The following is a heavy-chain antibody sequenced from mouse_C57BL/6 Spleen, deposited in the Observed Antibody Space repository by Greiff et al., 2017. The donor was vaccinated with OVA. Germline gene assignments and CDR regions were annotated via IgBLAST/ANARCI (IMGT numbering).Heavy chain of an antibody. V-gene: IGHV1-53*01. D-gene: IGHD2-10*02. Sequence: QVQLQQPGTELVKPGASVKLSCKASGYTFTSYWMPWVKQRPGQGLEWIGNINPSNGGTNYNEKFKSKATLTVDKSSSTAYMQLSSLTSEDSAVYYCARLGYGNYVYFDYWGQGTTLTVSS. J-gene: IGHJ2*01. CDR1: GYTFTSYW. CDR3: ARLGYGNYVYFDY. CDR2: INPSNGGT.